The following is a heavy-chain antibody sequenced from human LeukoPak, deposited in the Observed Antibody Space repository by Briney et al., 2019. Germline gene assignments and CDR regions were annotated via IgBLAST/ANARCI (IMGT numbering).Heavy chain of an antibody. D-gene: IGHD4-23*01. CDR3: ARSRNYDGYYYYYMDV. J-gene: IGHJ6*03. V-gene: IGHV1-8*03. CDR2: MNPNSGNT. Sequence: ASVKVSCKASGYTFTSYDINWVRQATGQGLEWMGWMNPNSGNTGYAQKFQGRVTITRNTSIGTAYMELSSLRSEDTAVYYCARSRNYDGYYYYYMDVWGKGTTVTVSS. CDR1: GYTFTSYD.